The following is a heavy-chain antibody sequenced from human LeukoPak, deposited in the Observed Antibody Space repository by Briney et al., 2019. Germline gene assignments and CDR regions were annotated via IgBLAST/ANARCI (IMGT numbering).Heavy chain of an antibody. D-gene: IGHD6-13*01. CDR1: GFTFSSYA. CDR3: ARDSSSWPTGNWFDP. CDR2: ISYDGSNK. V-gene: IGHV3-30-3*01. J-gene: IGHJ5*02. Sequence: GGSLRLSCAASGFTFSSYAMHWVRQAPGKGLEWVAIISYDGSNKYYADSVKGRFTISRDNSKNTLYLQMNSLRAEDTAVYYCARDSSSWPTGNWFDPWGQGTLVTVSS.